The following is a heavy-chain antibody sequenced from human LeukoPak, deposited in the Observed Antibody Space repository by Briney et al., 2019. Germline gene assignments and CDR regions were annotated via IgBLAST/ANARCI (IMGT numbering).Heavy chain of an antibody. V-gene: IGHV4-61*01. J-gene: IGHJ4*02. D-gene: IGHD2-15*01. CDR1: GCSVSNGNYY. CDR2: IYYSRST. CDR3: ARDLGYCSGGSCSYFDY. Sequence: SETLTLTCTVSGCSVSNGNYYWRWIPQPPGKGLESIMYIYYSRSTNDNASLKSRVTISVDTSKNQFSLKLSSVTAAATAAYYCARDLGYCSGGSCSYFDYWGQGTLVTVSS.